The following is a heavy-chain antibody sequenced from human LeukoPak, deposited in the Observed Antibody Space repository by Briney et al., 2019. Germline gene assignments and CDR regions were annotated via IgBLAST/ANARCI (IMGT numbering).Heavy chain of an antibody. V-gene: IGHV3-7*01. J-gene: IGHJ2*01. CDR2: IKEDGSEK. Sequence: GGSLRLSCAASGFSFSSYWMNWVRQAPGKGLEWVASIKEDGSEKNYVDSVKGRLTISRDNAKNSLYLQMISLRVEDTAVYYCARDLGFRYFDLWGRGTLVAVSS. D-gene: IGHD7-27*01. CDR3: ARDLGFRYFDL. CDR1: GFSFSSYW.